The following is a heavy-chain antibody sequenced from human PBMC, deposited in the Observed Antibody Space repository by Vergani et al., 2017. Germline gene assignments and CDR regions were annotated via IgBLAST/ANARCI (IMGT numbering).Heavy chain of an antibody. J-gene: IGHJ4*02. D-gene: IGHD2-8*01. Sequence: EVQLLESGGGLVQPGGSLRLSCAASGFTFSSYAMSWVRQAPGKGLEWVSAISGSGGSTYYADSVKGRFTISRDNSKNTLYLQMNSLRAEDTAVYYCARGTIVLMVYAIDYFDYWGQGTLVTVSS. CDR3: ARGTIVLMVYAIDYFDY. CDR1: GFTFSSYA. V-gene: IGHV3-23*01. CDR2: ISGSGGST.